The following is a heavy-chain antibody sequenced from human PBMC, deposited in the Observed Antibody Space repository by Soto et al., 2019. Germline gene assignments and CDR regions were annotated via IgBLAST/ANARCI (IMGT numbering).Heavy chain of an antibody. V-gene: IGHV3-30-3*01. D-gene: IGHD3-10*01. Sequence: GGSLRLSCAASGFTFSSYAMHWVRQAPGKGLEWVAVISYDGSNKYYADSVKGRFTISRDNSKNTLYLQMNSLRAEDTAVYYCARVGDVYYFDYWGQGTLVTVSS. CDR2: ISYDGSNK. CDR3: ARVGDVYYFDY. J-gene: IGHJ4*02. CDR1: GFTFSSYA.